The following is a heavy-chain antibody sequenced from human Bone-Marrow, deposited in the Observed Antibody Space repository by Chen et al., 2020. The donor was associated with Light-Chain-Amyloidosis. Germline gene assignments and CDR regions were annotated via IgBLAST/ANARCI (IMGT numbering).Heavy chain of an antibody. CDR2: IYYSGST. J-gene: IGHJ6*04. Sequence: QVQLQESGPGLVKPSETLSLTCTVSGGSISSYYWSWIRQPPGKGLEWIGYIYYSGSTNYNPSLQSRVTISVDTSKNQFSLKLGSVTAADTAVYYCARGRQTFGVWGKGTTVTVSS. CDR1: GGSISSYY. CDR3: ARGRQTFGV. V-gene: IGHV4-59*01. D-gene: IGHD3-10*01.